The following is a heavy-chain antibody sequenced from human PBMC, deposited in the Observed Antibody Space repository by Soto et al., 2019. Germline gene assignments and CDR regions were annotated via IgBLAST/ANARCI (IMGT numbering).Heavy chain of an antibody. J-gene: IGHJ6*02. V-gene: IGHV3-15*07. CDR3: TTDIRDYYDFWSGYYVDYYYYGMDV. D-gene: IGHD3-3*01. CDR2: IKSKTDGGTT. Sequence: GGSLRLSCAASGFTFSNAWMNWVRQVPGKGLEWVGRIKSKTDGGTTDYAAPVKGRFTISRDDSKNTLYLQMNSLKTEDTAVYYCTTDIRDYYDFWSGYYVDYYYYGMDVWGQGTTVTVSS. CDR1: GFTFSNAW.